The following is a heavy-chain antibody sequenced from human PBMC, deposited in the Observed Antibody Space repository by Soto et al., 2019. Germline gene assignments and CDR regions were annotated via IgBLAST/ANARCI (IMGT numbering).Heavy chain of an antibody. CDR1: GFTFSNYI. J-gene: IGHJ4*02. D-gene: IGHD3-10*01. CDR3: ARHDEGGSYCDLGY. CDR2: ILHDGNNK. Sequence: QVQLVESGGGVVQPGRSLRLSCAASGFTFSNYIMHWVRQAPGKGLEWVAIILHDGNNKYYADSVKGRFTISRDNSKNTLYLQMNSLRTEDTAIYYCARHDEGGSYCDLGYWGQGTLVTVSS. V-gene: IGHV3-30-3*01.